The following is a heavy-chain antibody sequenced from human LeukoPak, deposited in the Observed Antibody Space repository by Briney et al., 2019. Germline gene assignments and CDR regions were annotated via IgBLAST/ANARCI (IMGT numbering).Heavy chain of an antibody. CDR2: IYYTGST. D-gene: IGHD6-13*01. Sequence: SETLSLTCTVSGGSINSSSYYWGWIRQPPGKGLEWIGYIYYTGSTNYNPSLKSRVTISVDTSKNQFSLKLSSVTAADTAVYYCARDRPGGSSLDYWGQGTLVTVSS. V-gene: IGHV4-61*01. CDR1: GGSINSSSYY. CDR3: ARDRPGGSSLDY. J-gene: IGHJ4*02.